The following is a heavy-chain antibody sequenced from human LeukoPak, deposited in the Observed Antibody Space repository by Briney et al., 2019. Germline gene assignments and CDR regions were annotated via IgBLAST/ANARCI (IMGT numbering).Heavy chain of an antibody. CDR3: AKDTDYYYDSSGPIDY. V-gene: IGHV3-9*01. D-gene: IGHD3-22*01. J-gene: IGHJ4*02. CDR2: ISWNSGSI. Sequence: GGSLRLPCAASGFTFDDYAMHWVRQAPGKGLEWVSGISWNSGSIGYADSVKGRFTISRDNAKNSLYLQMNSLRAEDTALYYCAKDTDYYYDSSGPIDYWGQGTLVTVSS. CDR1: GFTFDDYA.